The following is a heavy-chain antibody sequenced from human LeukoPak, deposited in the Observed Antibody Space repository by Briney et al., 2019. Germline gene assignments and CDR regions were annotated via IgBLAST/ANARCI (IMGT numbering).Heavy chain of an antibody. Sequence: GGSLRLSCAASGFTVSSNYMSWVRQAPGKGLEWVSVIYSGGSTYYADSVKGRFTISRDNSKNTLYLQMNSLRAEDTAVYYCAREEMATMGGFDYWGQGTLVTVSS. CDR3: AREEMATMGGFDY. V-gene: IGHV3-53*01. CDR2: IYSGGST. D-gene: IGHD5-24*01. J-gene: IGHJ4*02. CDR1: GFTVSSNY.